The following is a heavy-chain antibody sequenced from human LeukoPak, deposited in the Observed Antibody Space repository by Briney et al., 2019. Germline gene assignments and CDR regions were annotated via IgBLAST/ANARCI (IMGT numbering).Heavy chain of an antibody. CDR1: GFTFSSYW. Sequence: PGGSLRLSCAASGFTFSSYWMSWVRQAPGKGLEWVSYISSSGSTIYYADSVKGRFTISRDNAKNSLYLQMNSLRAEDTAVYYCASRPFYYDSSGPFDYWGQGTLVTVSS. V-gene: IGHV3-48*04. J-gene: IGHJ4*02. CDR2: ISSSGSTI. CDR3: ASRPFYYDSSGPFDY. D-gene: IGHD3-22*01.